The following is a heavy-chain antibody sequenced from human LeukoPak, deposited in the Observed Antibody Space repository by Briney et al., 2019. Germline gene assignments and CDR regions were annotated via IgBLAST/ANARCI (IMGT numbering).Heavy chain of an antibody. D-gene: IGHD3-22*01. V-gene: IGHV4-4*09. CDR2: IYTSGST. CDR3: ARYYYDSSGYYYTDY. J-gene: IGHJ4*02. Sequence: SETLSLTCTVSGGSISSYYWSWIRQPPGKGLEWIGYIYTSGSTNYNPSLKSRVTISVDTSKDQFSLKLSSVTAADTAVYYCARYYYDSSGYYYTDYWGQGTLVTVSS. CDR1: GGSISSYY.